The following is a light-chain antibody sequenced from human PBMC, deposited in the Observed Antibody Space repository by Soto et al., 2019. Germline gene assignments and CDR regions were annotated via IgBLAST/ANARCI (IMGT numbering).Light chain of an antibody. CDR3: AAWDAGMRAWV. J-gene: IGLJ3*02. CDR2: ADS. V-gene: IGLV1-44*01. CDR1: YSNIGVNS. Sequence: QAVLTQSPSASATPGQRVTISCSGSYSNIGVNSVNWYQQLPRSAPKLLIYADSQRHSGVPDRFSDSKSGTSSSLAISGLQSEDEADYYCAAWDAGMRAWVFGGGTKLTVI.